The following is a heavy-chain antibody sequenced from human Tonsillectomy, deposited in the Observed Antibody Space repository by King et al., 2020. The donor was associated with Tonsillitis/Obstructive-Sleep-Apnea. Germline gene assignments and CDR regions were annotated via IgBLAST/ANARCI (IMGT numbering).Heavy chain of an antibody. CDR3: ARSGAGPQWFDP. V-gene: IGHV3-74*01. Sequence: VQLVESGGGLVQPGGSLRLSCAASGFSFSSYWMHWVRQVTGKGLVWVSRINTDGSTTTYADSVKGRFTISRDNAKNTLYLQMNSPRAEDTAVYYCARSGAGPQWFDPWGQGTLVTVSS. CDR1: GFSFSSYW. D-gene: IGHD6-25*01. J-gene: IGHJ5*02. CDR2: INTDGSTT.